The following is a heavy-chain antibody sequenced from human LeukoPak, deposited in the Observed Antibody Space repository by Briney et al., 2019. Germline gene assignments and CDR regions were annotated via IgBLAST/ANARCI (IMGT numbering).Heavy chain of an antibody. CDR2: INGDGSAT. V-gene: IGHV3-74*01. D-gene: IGHD7-27*01. Sequence: GGSLRLSCAASGFTFSGHWMSWLRQAPGKGLAWVSRINGDGSATNYADSMEGRFTISRDNAKNIVYLQMNSLREDDTAIYYCARDINWGQVDYWGQGTLVTVSS. CDR3: ARDINWGQVDY. CDR1: GFTFSGHW. J-gene: IGHJ4*02.